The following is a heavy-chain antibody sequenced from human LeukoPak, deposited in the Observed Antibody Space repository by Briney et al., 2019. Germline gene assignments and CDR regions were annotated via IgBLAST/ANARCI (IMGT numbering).Heavy chain of an antibody. Sequence: GGSLRLSCAASGFTFSSYGMHWVRQAPGKGLEWVAVISYDGSNKYYADSVKGRFTISRDNSKNTLYLQMNSLRAEDTAVYYCAKIKRWDRGYYFDYWGQGTLVTVSS. V-gene: IGHV3-30*18. CDR1: GFTFSSYG. D-gene: IGHD1-26*01. CDR2: ISYDGSNK. CDR3: AKIKRWDRGYYFDY. J-gene: IGHJ4*02.